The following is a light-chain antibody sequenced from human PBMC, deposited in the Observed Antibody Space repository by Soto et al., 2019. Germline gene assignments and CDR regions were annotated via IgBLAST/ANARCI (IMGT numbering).Light chain of an antibody. J-gene: IGKJ5*01. Sequence: EIVMTQSPATLPVSPGERATLSRRASQSVSSNLAWYQQKPGQAPRLFSYGASTRATGIPARFSGSGSGTEFTLTISSLQSEDFAVYYCQQYNNWPITFGQGTRLEIK. V-gene: IGKV3-15*01. CDR3: QQYNNWPIT. CDR2: GAS. CDR1: QSVSSN.